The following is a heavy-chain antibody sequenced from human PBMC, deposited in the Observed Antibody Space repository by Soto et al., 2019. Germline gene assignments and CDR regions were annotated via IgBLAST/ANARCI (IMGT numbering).Heavy chain of an antibody. D-gene: IGHD3-22*01. CDR2: IYYSGST. V-gene: IGHV4-59*01. CDR1: GGSISSYY. Sequence: SETLSLTCTVSGGSISSYYWSWIRQPPGKGLEWIGYIYYSGSTNYNPSLKSRVTISVDTSKNQFSLKLSSVTAADTAVYYCARGSMPMIVSDCGQGTLVPVSS. J-gene: IGHJ4*02. CDR3: ARGSMPMIVSD.